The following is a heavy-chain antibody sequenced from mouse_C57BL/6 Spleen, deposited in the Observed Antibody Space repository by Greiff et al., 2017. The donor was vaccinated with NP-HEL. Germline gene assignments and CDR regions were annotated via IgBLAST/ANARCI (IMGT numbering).Heavy chain of an antibody. D-gene: IGHD2-12*01. CDR3: ARSPYYSDYWYFDV. V-gene: IGHV1-4*01. CDR2: INPSGGYT. CDR1: GYTFTSYT. J-gene: IGHJ1*03. Sequence: QVQLQQSGADLARPGASVKPSCKASGYTFTSYTMHWVKQRPGQGLEWIGYINPSGGYTKYNQKFKDKATLTADKSSSTAYMQLSSLTSEDSAVYYCARSPYYSDYWYFDVWGTGTTVTVSS.